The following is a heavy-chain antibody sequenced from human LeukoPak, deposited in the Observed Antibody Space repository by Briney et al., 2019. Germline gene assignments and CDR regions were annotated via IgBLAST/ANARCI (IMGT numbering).Heavy chain of an antibody. D-gene: IGHD3-22*01. CDR2: IIPIFGTA. V-gene: IGHV1-69*13. Sequence: ASVTVSCTASGGTFSSYAISWVRQAPGQGLEWMGGIIPIFGTANYAQKFQGRVTITADESTSTAYMELSSLRSEDTAVYYCARDVRYYDSSGYYGYYYGMDVWGQGTTVTVSS. J-gene: IGHJ6*02. CDR1: GGTFSSYA. CDR3: ARDVRYYDSSGYYGYYYGMDV.